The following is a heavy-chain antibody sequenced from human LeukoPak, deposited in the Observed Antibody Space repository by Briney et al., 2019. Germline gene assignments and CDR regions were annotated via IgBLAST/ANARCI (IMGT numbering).Heavy chain of an antibody. V-gene: IGHV3-23*01. CDR3: ATYRQVLLPFES. CDR2: IFPSGGEI. J-gene: IGHJ4*02. CDR1: GFTFSTFA. D-gene: IGHD2-8*02. Sequence: GGSLRLSCAASGFTFSTFAMIWVRQSPGKGLEWVSSIFPSGGEIHYADSVRGRFTISRDNSKSTLSLQMNSLRVEDTAIYCCATYRQVLLPFESWGQGTLVTVSS.